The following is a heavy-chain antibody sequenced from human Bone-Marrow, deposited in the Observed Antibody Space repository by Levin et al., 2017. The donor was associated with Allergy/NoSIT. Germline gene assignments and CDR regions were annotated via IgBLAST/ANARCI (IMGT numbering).Heavy chain of an antibody. CDR1: GGSINHNTFY. Sequence: SETLSLTCTVSGGSINHNTFYWGWIRQAPGKGLEWIGNVYFTEDTYYNPSLKSRATISLETSKNQSSLRLTSVTAADTAVYYCARERGSYYRAASDVWGQGTMVTVSP. V-gene: IGHV4-39*07. J-gene: IGHJ3*01. CDR3: ARERGSYYRAASDV. CDR2: VYFTEDT. D-gene: IGHD1-26*01.